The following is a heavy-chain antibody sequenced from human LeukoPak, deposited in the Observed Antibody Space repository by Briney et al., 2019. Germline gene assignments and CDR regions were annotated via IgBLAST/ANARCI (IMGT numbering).Heavy chain of an antibody. J-gene: IGHJ4*02. CDR3: ARDLPGYSYGYDY. CDR1: GGTFSSYA. D-gene: IGHD5-18*01. V-gene: IGHV1-69*05. CDR2: IIPIFGTA. Sequence: SVKVSCKASGGTFSSYAISWVRQAPGQGLEWMGGIIPIFGTANYAQKFQGRVTITTDESTSTAYMELSSLRSEDTAVYYCARDLPGYSYGYDYWGQGTLVTVSS.